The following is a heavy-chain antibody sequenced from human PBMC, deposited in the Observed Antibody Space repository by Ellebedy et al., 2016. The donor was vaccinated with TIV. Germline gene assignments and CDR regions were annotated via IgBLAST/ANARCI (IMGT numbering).Heavy chain of an antibody. V-gene: IGHV3-23*01. CDR2: ITGTAGNT. D-gene: IGHD3-22*01. J-gene: IGHJ4*02. CDR1: GFTFGSYA. Sequence: GESLKISCAASGFTFGSYAMSWVRQAPGKGLEWVSGITGTAGNTYYADSVKGRFTISRDTSKKTLNLQMNNLRAEDTAVYYCAKEPVPGDYNDSSHYGDYWGQGILVTVSS. CDR3: AKEPVPGDYNDSSHYGDY.